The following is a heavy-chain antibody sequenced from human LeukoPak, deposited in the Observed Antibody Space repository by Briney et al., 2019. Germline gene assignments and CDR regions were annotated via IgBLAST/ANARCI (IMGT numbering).Heavy chain of an antibody. V-gene: IGHV3-48*02. Sequence: GGSLRPSCAASGFTFSSYSMNWVRQAPGKGLEWVSYISSSSSTIYYADSVKGRFTISRDNAKNSLSLQMNSLRDEDTAVYYCAREDPYSSGWSFDYWGQGTLVTVSS. D-gene: IGHD6-19*01. J-gene: IGHJ4*02. CDR3: AREDPYSSGWSFDY. CDR2: ISSSSSTI. CDR1: GFTFSSYS.